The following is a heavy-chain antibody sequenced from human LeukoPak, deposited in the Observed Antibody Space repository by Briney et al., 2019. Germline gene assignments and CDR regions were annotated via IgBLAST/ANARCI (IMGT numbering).Heavy chain of an antibody. V-gene: IGHV3-7*04. J-gene: IGHJ4*02. CDR1: GFTFTSYW. CDR3: ARENFQY. Sequence: GGSLRLSCAASGFTFTSYWMNWVRQAPGKGLEWVANIKPDGSDQYYVDSVKGRFTISRDNAKNSLYLQMNSLRAEDTAVYYCARENFQYWAQGTLVTVSS. CDR2: IKPDGSDQ.